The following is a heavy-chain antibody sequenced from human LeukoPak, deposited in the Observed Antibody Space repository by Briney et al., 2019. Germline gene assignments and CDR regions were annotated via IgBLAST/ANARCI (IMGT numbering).Heavy chain of an antibody. CDR2: IQTDGSST. V-gene: IGHV3-74*01. J-gene: IGHJ3*02. CDR1: GFTFSSYW. CDR3: ARDRVLSGSYYSRADAFDI. Sequence: GGSLRLSCAASGFTFSSYWMHWVRQAPGKGLVWVSRIQTDGSSTNYADSVKGRFTISRDNAKNSLYLQMNSLRAEDTAVYYCARDRVLSGSYYSRADAFDIWGQGTMVTVSS. D-gene: IGHD1-26*01.